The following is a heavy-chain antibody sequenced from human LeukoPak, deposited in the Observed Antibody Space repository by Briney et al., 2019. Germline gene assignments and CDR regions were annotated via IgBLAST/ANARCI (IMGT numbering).Heavy chain of an antibody. V-gene: IGHV4-39*01. Sequence: SETLSLTCTISSGSISSSSYYWGWIRQPPGKGLEWIGSIYYSGSTYYNPSLKSRVTISVDTSKNQFSLKLSSVTAADTAVYYCARHRRTIFGVALPDYWGQGTLVTVSS. J-gene: IGHJ4*02. CDR2: IYYSGST. CDR3: ARHRRTIFGVALPDY. D-gene: IGHD3-3*01. CDR1: SGSISSSSYY.